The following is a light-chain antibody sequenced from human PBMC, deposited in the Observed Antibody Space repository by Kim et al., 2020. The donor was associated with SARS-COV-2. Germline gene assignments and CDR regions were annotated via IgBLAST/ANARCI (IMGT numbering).Light chain of an antibody. V-gene: IGKV1-39*01. CDR1: QRIGSY. J-gene: IGKJ4*01. CDR2: SAS. CDR3: QQSYSTLS. Sequence: LSASVDDRVTITCRASQRIGSYVNWYQQKPGKAPNLLIYSASTLQSGVPSRFRGSGSGTDFTLTISSLQPEDFAIYYCQQSYSTLSFGGGTKLEI.